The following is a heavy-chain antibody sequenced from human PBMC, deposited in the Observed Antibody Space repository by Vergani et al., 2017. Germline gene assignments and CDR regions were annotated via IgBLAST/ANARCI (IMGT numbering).Heavy chain of an antibody. CDR1: GFTFSSYW. D-gene: IGHD4-11*01. J-gene: IGHJ6*03. V-gene: IGHV3-7*01. Sequence: EVQLVESGGGLVQPGGSLRLSCAASGFTFSSYWMSWVRQAPGKGLEWVANIKQDGSEKYYVDSVKGRFTISRDNAKNSLYLQMNSLRAEDTAVYYCARDLKAYCNYALMDVWGKGTTVTVSS. CDR3: ARDLKAYCNYALMDV. CDR2: IKQDGSEK.